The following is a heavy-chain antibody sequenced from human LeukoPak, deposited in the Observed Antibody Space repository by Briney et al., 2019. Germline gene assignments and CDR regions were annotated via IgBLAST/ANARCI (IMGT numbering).Heavy chain of an antibody. CDR2: IYSSGST. V-gene: IGHV4-61*08. J-gene: IGHJ4*02. Sequence: PSETLSLTCTVSGVSISSAAYYWGWLRQPPGKGLEWIGYIYSSGSTNYNPSLKSRVTISIDTSKNQFSLKLNSVTAADTAVYYCARGRAYYDSTGYYFWGQGTLVTVSS. CDR1: GVSISSAAYY. D-gene: IGHD3-22*01. CDR3: ARGRAYYDSTGYYF.